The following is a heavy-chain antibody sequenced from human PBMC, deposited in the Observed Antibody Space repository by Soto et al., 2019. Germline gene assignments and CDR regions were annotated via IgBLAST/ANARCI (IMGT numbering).Heavy chain of an antibody. CDR3: ARRRDYDFWSGYYTTDNWFDP. J-gene: IGHJ5*02. CDR1: GGSISSGGYY. Sequence: TLSLTCTVSGGSISSGGYYWSWNRQHPGKGLEWIGYIYYSGSTYYNPSLKSRVTISVDTSKNQFSLKLSSVTAADTDVYYCARRRDYDFWSGYYTTDNWFDPWGQGTLVTVSS. D-gene: IGHD3-3*01. V-gene: IGHV4-31*03. CDR2: IYYSGST.